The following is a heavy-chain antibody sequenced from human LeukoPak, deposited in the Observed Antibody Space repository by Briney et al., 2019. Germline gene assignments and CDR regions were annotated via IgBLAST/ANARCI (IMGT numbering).Heavy chain of an antibody. CDR3: EKYLRDSGTYYFDN. CDR1: GGSINNYY. J-gene: IGHJ4*02. Sequence: SETLSLTCTVSGGSINNYYWSWIRQPPGKGLEWIGYVYSSGLTNYNPSLRSRVTISIDTPRSQFFLKLNSVTAADTAVYYCEKYLRDSGTYYFDNWGQGALVTVSS. V-gene: IGHV4-59*01. D-gene: IGHD2-2*02. CDR2: VYSSGLT.